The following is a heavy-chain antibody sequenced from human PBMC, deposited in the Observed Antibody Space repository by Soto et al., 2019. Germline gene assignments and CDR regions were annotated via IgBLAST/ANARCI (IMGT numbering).Heavy chain of an antibody. CDR3: VCDANSSRSYCFDS. CDR2: INWNGGST. CDR1: GSTFDDYG. Sequence: PGGSLRLSCAASGSTFDDYGMSWVRQAPGKGLEWVSGINWNGGSTGYADSVKGRFTISRDNAKNSLYLQMNSLRAEDTALYHCVCDANSSRSYCFDSWGQGTLVTVSS. J-gene: IGHJ5*01. D-gene: IGHD6-13*01. V-gene: IGHV3-20*01.